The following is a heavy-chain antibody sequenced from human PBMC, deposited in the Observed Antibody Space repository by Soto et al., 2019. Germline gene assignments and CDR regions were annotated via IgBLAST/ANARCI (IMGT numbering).Heavy chain of an antibody. D-gene: IGHD1-1*01. V-gene: IGHV3-74*01. CDR3: TRGGLEPFDF. CDR2: INDYATTI. Sequence: PGGFLRLSLAASAFTFSNPLMSWVRQAPGKGLVWVSRINDYATTINYADSVKGRFTISRDNAKNTLYLQMNSLKVEDTAVYYCTRGGLEPFDFWGQGALVTVSS. CDR1: AFTFSNPL. J-gene: IGHJ4*02.